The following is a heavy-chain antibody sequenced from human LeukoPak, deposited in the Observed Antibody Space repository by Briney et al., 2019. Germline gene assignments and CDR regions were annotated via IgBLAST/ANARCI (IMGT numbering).Heavy chain of an antibody. V-gene: IGHV5-51*01. Sequence: GESLKISCKGSGYSFTSYWIGWVRQMPGKGREGRGTIYPGDSDTRYSPSFQGQVTISADKSISTAYLQWSSLKASDTAMYYCARRREAPDFWSGYSYWFDPWGQGTLVTVSS. CDR3: ARRREAPDFWSGYSYWFDP. CDR1: GYSFTSYW. D-gene: IGHD3-3*01. J-gene: IGHJ5*02. CDR2: IYPGDSDT.